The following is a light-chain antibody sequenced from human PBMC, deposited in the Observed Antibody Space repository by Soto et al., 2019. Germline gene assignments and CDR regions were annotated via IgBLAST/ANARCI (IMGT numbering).Light chain of an antibody. V-gene: IGKV3-20*01. J-gene: IGKJ2*03. CDR2: ATS. Sequence: EIVLTQSPGTLSLSPGDRVTLSCRASQSVSSNYLAWYQQKPGQAPRLLIYATSARATGIPDRFSGSGSGTDLPLTISRLEPEDFAMYYCQQYGDYNSPRYSFGQGTRLEI. CDR3: QQYGDYNSPRYS. CDR1: QSVSSNY.